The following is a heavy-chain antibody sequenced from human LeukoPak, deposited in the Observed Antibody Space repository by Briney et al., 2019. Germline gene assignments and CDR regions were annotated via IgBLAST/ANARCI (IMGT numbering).Heavy chain of an antibody. CDR1: GFTFSSYA. D-gene: IGHD6-19*01. CDR3: ANGIAVAGLTEVYYYYGMDV. Sequence: GGSLRLSCAASGFTFSSYAMSWVRQAPGKGLEWASAISGSGGSTYYADSVKGRFTISRDNSKNTLYLQMNSLRAEDTAVYYCANGIAVAGLTEVYYYYGMDVWGQGTTVTVSS. CDR2: ISGSGGST. V-gene: IGHV3-23*01. J-gene: IGHJ6*02.